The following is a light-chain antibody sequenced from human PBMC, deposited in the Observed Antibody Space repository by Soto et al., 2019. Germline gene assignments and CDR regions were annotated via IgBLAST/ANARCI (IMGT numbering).Light chain of an antibody. CDR1: SSNIGAGYE. CDR3: QSYDSSLSAYV. V-gene: IGLV1-40*01. CDR2: ENN. J-gene: IGLJ1*01. Sequence: QSVLTQPPSVSEAPGQRVTISCTGSSSNIGAGYEAHWYQQVPGTAPKLLIYENNNRPSGVPDRFSGSKSGTSVSLAITGLQAEDEAEYYCQSYDSSLSAYVFGTGTKLTVL.